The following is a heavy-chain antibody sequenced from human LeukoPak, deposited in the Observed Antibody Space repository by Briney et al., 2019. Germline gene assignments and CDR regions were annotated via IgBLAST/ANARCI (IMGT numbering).Heavy chain of an antibody. CDR1: GGSISSNGYY. D-gene: IGHD2-21*01. CDR2: IYYSGST. J-gene: IGHJ4*02. Sequence: SETLSLTCTVSGGSISSNGYYWDWIRQPPWKGLEWIGSIYYSGSTYYNPSLTSRVTISVDTSKNQFSLKLSSVTAADTAVYYCARLLRWVYYFDSWGQGTLVTVSS. CDR3: ARLLRWVYYFDS. V-gene: IGHV4-39*01.